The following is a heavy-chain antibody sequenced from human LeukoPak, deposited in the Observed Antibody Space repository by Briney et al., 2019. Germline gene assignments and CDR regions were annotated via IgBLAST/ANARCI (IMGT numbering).Heavy chain of an antibody. CDR1: GGTFSSYA. V-gene: IGHV1-69*13. J-gene: IGHJ6*02. D-gene: IGHD6-19*01. CDR2: IIPIFGTA. Sequence: SVKASCKASGGTFSSYAISWVRQAPGQGLEWMGGIIPIFGTANYAQKFQGRVTITADESTSTAYMELSSLRSEDTAVYYCARDPPYSSGWTPVGGYYYGMDVWGQGTTVTVSS. CDR3: ARDPPYSSGWTPVGGYYYGMDV.